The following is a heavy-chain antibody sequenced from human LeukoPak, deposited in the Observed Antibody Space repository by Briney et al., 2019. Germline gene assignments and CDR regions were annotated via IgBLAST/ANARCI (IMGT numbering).Heavy chain of an antibody. J-gene: IGHJ6*03. CDR1: GGTFSSYA. D-gene: IGHD1-26*01. V-gene: IGHV1-69*01. CDR2: IIPIFGTA. Sequence: EASVKVSCKASGGTFSSYAISWVRQAPGQGLEWMGGIIPIFGTANYAQKFQGRVTITADEPTSTAYMELSSLTSEDTAVNYCARDPLRRQWDPDYSYSYMDVWGKGTTVTVSS. CDR3: ARDPLRRQWDPDYSYSYMDV.